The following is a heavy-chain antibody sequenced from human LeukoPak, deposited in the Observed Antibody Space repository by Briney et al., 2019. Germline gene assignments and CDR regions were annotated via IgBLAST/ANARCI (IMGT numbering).Heavy chain of an antibody. Sequence: GGSLRLSCAASGFTFSSYSMNWVRQAPGKGLECVSSISGSGGSTYYADSVKGRFTISRDNSKNTLYLHMNSLRAEDTAVYYCAKGGYCSGGSCYSFYYYYYMDVWGKGTTVTISS. CDR1: GFTFSSYS. V-gene: IGHV3-23*01. CDR3: AKGGYCSGGSCYSFYYYYYMDV. CDR2: ISGSGGST. D-gene: IGHD2-15*01. J-gene: IGHJ6*03.